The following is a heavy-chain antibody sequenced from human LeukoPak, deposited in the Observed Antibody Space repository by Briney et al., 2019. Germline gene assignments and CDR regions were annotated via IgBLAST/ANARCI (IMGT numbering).Heavy chain of an antibody. Sequence: SVKVSCKASGGTFSSYAISWVRQAPGQGLEWMGRIIPILGIANYAQKFQGRVTTTADKSTSTAYMELSSLRSEDTAVYYCARSRGLRILGSFDYWGQGTLVTVSS. V-gene: IGHV1-69*04. CDR1: GGTFSSYA. CDR3: ARSRGLRILGSFDY. J-gene: IGHJ4*02. CDR2: IIPILGIA. D-gene: IGHD4-17*01.